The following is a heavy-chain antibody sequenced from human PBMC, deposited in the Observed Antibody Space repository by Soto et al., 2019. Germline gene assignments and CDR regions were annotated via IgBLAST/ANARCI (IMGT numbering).Heavy chain of an antibody. Sequence: EVELLESGGGLIQPGGSLRLSCAASGFTFSTYTMNWVRQAPGRGLEWISTISDAGRSTFYADSVKGRFIVSRDNSKNTLFLEMTRLRLDDTAVYYCAKDAVATYCGLSSCHATSFDFWGQGVLVAVST. J-gene: IGHJ4*02. CDR2: ISDAGRST. CDR1: GFTFSTYT. V-gene: IGHV3-23*01. D-gene: IGHD2-21*01. CDR3: AKDAVATYCGLSSCHATSFDF.